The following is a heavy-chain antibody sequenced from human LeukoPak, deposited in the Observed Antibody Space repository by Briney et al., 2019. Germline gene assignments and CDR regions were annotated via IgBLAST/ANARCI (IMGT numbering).Heavy chain of an antibody. D-gene: IGHD4-17*01. CDR3: ARALAPYGDYAFDY. V-gene: IGHV4-59*01. Sequence: SETLSLTCTVSGDSISSYYWTWIRQPPGKGLEWIGHISYSGSTNYNPTLKSRVTISVDTSKSQFSLKLSSVTAADTAVYYCARALAPYGDYAFDYWGQGTLVTVSS. CDR2: ISYSGST. CDR1: GDSISSYY. J-gene: IGHJ4*02.